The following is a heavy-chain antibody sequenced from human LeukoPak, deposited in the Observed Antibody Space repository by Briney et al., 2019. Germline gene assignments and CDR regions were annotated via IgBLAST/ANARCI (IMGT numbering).Heavy chain of an antibody. Sequence: PGGSLRLSCAASGFTFSSYSTNWVRPAPGKGLEWVSSISSSSSYIYYADPVKGRFTIYRDNAKTSLSLQMNSLRAEDTAVYYCARGYCSSNSCFQGDWGQGTLVTVSS. CDR3: ARGYCSSNSCFQGD. V-gene: IGHV3-21*01. CDR1: GFTFSSYS. J-gene: IGHJ4*02. CDR2: ISSSSSYI. D-gene: IGHD2-2*01.